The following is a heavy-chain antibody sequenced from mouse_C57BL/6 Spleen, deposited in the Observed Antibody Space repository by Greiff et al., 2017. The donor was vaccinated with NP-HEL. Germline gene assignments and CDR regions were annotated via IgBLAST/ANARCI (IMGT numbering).Heavy chain of an antibody. V-gene: IGHV5-17*01. CDR3: ARRLSTMITTGYYYAMDY. CDR2: ISSGSSTI. Sequence: EVQLVESGGGLVKPGGSLKLSCAASGFTFSDYGMHWVRQAPEKGLEWVAYISSGSSTIYYADTVKGRFTISRDNAKNTLFLQMTSLRSEDTAMYYCARRLSTMITTGYYYAMDYWGQGTSVTVSS. CDR1: GFTFSDYG. J-gene: IGHJ4*01. D-gene: IGHD2-4*01.